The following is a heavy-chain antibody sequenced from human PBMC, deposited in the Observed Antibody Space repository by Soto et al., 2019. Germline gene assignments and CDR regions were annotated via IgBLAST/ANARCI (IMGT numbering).Heavy chain of an antibody. V-gene: IGHV3-20*04. D-gene: IGHD1-26*01. CDR3: VRGASLNFDY. J-gene: IGHJ4*02. CDR1: GFTFDDYG. Sequence: EVQLVETGGGVLRPGGSLRLSCAASGFTFDDYGMSWARQAPGKGLEWVSGVNWNGGSTGYADSVKGRFTISRDNAKNSLYLQMNSLRAEDTAFYYCVRGASLNFDYWGQGTLVTVSS. CDR2: VNWNGGST.